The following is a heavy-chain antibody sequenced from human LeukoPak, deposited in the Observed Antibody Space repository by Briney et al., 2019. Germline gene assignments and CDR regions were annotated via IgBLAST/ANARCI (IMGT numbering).Heavy chain of an antibody. CDR2: INPNRGGT. J-gene: IGHJ4*02. CDR3: ARDWDAGIAAAGAIDY. V-gene: IGHV1-2*02. D-gene: IGHD6-13*01. Sequence: ASVKVSCKASGYTFTGYYMHWVRQAPGQGLEWMGWINPNRGGTNYAQKFQGRVTVTRDTSISTAYMDLSRLRSDDTAVYYCARDWDAGIAAAGAIDYWGQGTLVTVSS. CDR1: GYTFTGYY.